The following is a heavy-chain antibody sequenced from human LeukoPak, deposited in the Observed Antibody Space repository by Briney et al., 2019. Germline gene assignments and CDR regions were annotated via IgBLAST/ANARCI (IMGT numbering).Heavy chain of an antibody. CDR3: ARVDSSGYYCDY. Sequence: GASVTVSCTASGYTFTSYGISWVRQAPGQGLEWMGWISAYNGNTNYAQKLQGRVTMTTDTSTSTAYMELRSLRSDDTAVYYCARVDSSGYYCDYWGQGTLVTVSS. CDR2: ISAYNGNT. CDR1: GYTFTSYG. V-gene: IGHV1-18*01. J-gene: IGHJ4*02. D-gene: IGHD3-22*01.